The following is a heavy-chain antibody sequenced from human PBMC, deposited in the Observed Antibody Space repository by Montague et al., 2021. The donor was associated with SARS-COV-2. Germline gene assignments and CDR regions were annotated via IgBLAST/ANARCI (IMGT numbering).Heavy chain of an antibody. V-gene: IGHV4-4*02. CDR2: TYLSGFT. CDR3: ARGGLGNRGFDY. J-gene: IGHJ4*02. D-gene: IGHD3/OR15-3a*01. Sequence: SETLSLTCVVSDASLSSSTWWSWVRQSPGKGLEWVGETYLSGFTQYNPSVKSRVTISLDDSRSQFPLRLTSVTAADTAVYFCARGGLGNRGFDYWGQGALVTVSS. CDR1: DASLSSSTW.